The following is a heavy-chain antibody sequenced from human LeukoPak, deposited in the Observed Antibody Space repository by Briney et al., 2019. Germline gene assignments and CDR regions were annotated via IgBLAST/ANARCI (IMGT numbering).Heavy chain of an antibody. CDR2: IRYDGSNK. D-gene: IGHD6-13*01. CDR3: AKAAAAGRYYYYYYMDV. Sequence: GGSLRLSCAASGFTLSSYAMSWVRQGPGKGLEWVAFIRYDGSNKYYADSVKGRFTISRDNSKNTLYLQMNSLRAEDTAVYYCAKAAAAGRYYYYYYMDVWGKGTTVTISS. CDR1: GFTLSSYA. V-gene: IGHV3-30*02. J-gene: IGHJ6*03.